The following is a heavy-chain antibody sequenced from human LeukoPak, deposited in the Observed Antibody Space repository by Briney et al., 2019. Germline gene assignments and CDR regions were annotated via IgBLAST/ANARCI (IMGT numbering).Heavy chain of an antibody. J-gene: IGHJ4*02. CDR1: GFTFSDYY. Sequence: GGSLRLSCAASGFTFSDYYMSWIRQAPGRGLEWVSYISSSGNTIYYADSVKGRFTISRDNAKNSLYLQMNRLRAEDTAVYYCARDDYYDSSTPNYWGQGTLVTVSS. D-gene: IGHD3-22*01. CDR2: ISSSGNTI. CDR3: ARDDYYDSSTPNY. V-gene: IGHV3-11*04.